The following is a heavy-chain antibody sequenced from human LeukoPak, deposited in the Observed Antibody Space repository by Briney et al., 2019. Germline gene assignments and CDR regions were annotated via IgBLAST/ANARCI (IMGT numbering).Heavy chain of an antibody. V-gene: IGHV4-59*01. D-gene: IGHD6-19*01. Sequence: SESLSLTCSVSGGSIGSYSWTWVRQPPGKRLEYIGYIPYTGITYYNPPLMSRVTISVATSKNQFSLKLASVTAADTAVYYCARRLYSSGWSYWFDPWGQGTLVTVSS. J-gene: IGHJ5*02. CDR3: ARRLYSSGWSYWFDP. CDR1: GGSIGSYS. CDR2: IPYTGIT.